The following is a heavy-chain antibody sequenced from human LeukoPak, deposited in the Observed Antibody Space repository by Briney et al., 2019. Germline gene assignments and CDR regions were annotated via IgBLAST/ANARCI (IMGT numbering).Heavy chain of an antibody. Sequence: PGGSLRLSCTASGFPFSSYGMQWVRQAPGKGLEWVACIRYDENTKYYADSVKGRFTVSRDNSENTLFLQMNSLRAEDTAVYYCAKGPWGSYSDYWGQGTLVTVSS. CDR2: IRYDENTK. CDR1: GFPFSSYG. J-gene: IGHJ4*02. D-gene: IGHD3-16*01. CDR3: AKGPWGSYSDY. V-gene: IGHV3-30*02.